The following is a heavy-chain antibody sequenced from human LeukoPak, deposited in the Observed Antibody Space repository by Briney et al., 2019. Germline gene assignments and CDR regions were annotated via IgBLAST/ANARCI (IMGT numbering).Heavy chain of an antibody. CDR1: GFTFDDYA. CDR3: AREADTAMVPYYFDY. D-gene: IGHD5-18*01. Sequence: GGSLRLSCAASGFTFDDYAMHWVQQAPGKGLEWVSGISCNSGSIGYADSVKGRFTISRDNAKNSLYLQMNSLRAEDTAVYYCAREADTAMVPYYFDYWGQGTLVTVSS. J-gene: IGHJ4*02. CDR2: ISCNSGSI. V-gene: IGHV3-9*01.